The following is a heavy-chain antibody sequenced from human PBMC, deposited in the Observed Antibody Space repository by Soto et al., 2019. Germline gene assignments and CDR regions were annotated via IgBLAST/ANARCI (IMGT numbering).Heavy chain of an antibody. CDR3: ARGYCSGSSCFSDWFDS. V-gene: IGHV6-1*01. CDR2: TFYRFKWYS. D-gene: IGHD2-15*01. CDR1: GDSVSSNSAT. Sequence: QVQLQQSGPGLVKPSQTLSLTCAISGDSVSSNSATWSWIRQSPSRGLEWLGRTFYRFKWYSEYAVSVKSRISINPDTSKNQFSLQLNSVTPEDTAIYYCARGYCSGSSCFSDWFDSWGQGTLVTVSS. J-gene: IGHJ5*01.